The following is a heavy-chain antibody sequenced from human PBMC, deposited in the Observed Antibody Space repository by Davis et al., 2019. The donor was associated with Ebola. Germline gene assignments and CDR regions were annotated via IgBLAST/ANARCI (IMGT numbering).Heavy chain of an antibody. Sequence: SETLSLTCAVYGGSFTGYYWSWIRQPPGRGLEWIGEITHRGRTKYNPSLKSRVTISVNTSKNQFSLKLSSVTAADTAVYYCARCPYYYGSGHYYYYYGMDVWGQGTTVTVSS. J-gene: IGHJ6*02. V-gene: IGHV4-34*01. CDR2: ITHRGRT. D-gene: IGHD3-10*01. CDR3: ARCPYYYGSGHYYYYYGMDV. CDR1: GGSFTGYY.